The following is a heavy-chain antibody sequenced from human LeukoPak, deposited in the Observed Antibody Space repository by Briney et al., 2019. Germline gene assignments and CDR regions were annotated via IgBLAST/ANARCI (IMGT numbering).Heavy chain of an antibody. D-gene: IGHD6-13*01. CDR2: ISSSSSYI. V-gene: IGHV3-21*01. Sequence: PGGSLRLSCAASGFTFSSYSMNWVRQAPGKGLEWVSSISSSSSYIYYADSVKGRFTISRDNSKNTLYLQMNSLRAEDTAVYYCARDQRQQLVHYYYYGMDVWGQGTTVTVSS. J-gene: IGHJ6*02. CDR1: GFTFSSYS. CDR3: ARDQRQQLVHYYYYGMDV.